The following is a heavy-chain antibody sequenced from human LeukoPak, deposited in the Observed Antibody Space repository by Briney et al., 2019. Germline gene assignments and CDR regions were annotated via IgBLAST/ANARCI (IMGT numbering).Heavy chain of an antibody. V-gene: IGHV4-59*01. CDR2: IYYSGST. CDR3: ARVYYDSSGYYYVLDY. J-gene: IGHJ4*02. D-gene: IGHD3-22*01. CDR1: GGSISSYY. Sequence: PSETLSLTCTVSGGSISSYYWSWIRQPPGKGLEWIGYIYYSGSTNYNPSLKSRVTISVDTSKNQFSLNLSSVTAADTAVYYCARVYYDSSGYYYVLDYWGQGTLVTVSS.